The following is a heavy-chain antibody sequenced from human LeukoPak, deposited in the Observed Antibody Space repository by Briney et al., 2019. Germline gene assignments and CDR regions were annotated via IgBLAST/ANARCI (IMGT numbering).Heavy chain of an antibody. J-gene: IGHJ4*02. CDR3: TRDLGSGYSYGSGGYFDY. CDR2: INPNSGGT. Sequence: ASVKVSCKASGYTFTGYYMHWVRQAPGQGLEWMGWINPNSGGTNYAQKFQGRVTMTRDTSISTAYMELSRLRSDDTAVYYCTRDLGSGYSYGSGGYFDYWGQGTLVTVSS. CDR1: GYTFTGYY. V-gene: IGHV1-2*02. D-gene: IGHD5-18*01.